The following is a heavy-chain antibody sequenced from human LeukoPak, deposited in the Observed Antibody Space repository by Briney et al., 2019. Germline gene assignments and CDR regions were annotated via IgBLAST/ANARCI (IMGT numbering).Heavy chain of an antibody. CDR3: ARLVAVAGLSWCFDY. V-gene: IGHV5-51*01. CDR1: GYSFTTYW. D-gene: IGHD6-19*01. CDR2: IYPGDSDT. Sequence: GESLKISCKGSGYSFTTYWIGWVRQMPGKGLEWMGIIYPGDSDTRYSPSFQGQVTFSADKSITTAYLQWSSLKASDTAMYYCARLVAVAGLSWCFDYWGQGALVTVSS. J-gene: IGHJ4*02.